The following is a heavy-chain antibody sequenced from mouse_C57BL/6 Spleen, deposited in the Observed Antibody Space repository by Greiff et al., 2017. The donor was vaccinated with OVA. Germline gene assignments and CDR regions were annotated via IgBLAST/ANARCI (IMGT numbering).Heavy chain of an antibody. CDR2: INPYNGGT. V-gene: IGHV1-19*01. D-gene: IGHD1-1*01. Sequence: EVQLQQSGPVLVKPGDSVKMSCKASGYTFTDYYMNWVKQSHGKSLEWIGVINPYNGGTSYNQKFKGKATLTVDKSSSTAYLELNSLTSEDSAVYYCARYYGVVRRYFDVWGTGTTVTVAS. CDR3: ARYYGVVRRYFDV. J-gene: IGHJ1*03. CDR1: GYTFTDYY.